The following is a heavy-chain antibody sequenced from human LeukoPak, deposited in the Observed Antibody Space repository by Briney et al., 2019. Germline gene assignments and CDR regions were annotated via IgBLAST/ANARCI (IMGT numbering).Heavy chain of an antibody. J-gene: IGHJ4*02. V-gene: IGHV4-61*05. D-gene: IGHD3-3*01. CDR3: ARQVPFWSGYYVDY. Sequence: SETLSLTCTVSGGSISSSSYYWSWIRQPPGKGLEWIAYISDIGSINYNPSLKSRVTISLDTSKNQFSLKLSSVTAADTAVYYCARQVPFWSGYYVDYWGQGTLVTVSS. CDR1: GGSISSSSYY. CDR2: ISDIGSI.